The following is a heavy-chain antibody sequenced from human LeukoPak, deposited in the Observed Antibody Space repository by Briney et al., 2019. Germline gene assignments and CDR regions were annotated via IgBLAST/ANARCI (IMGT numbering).Heavy chain of an antibody. CDR2: INPNSGDT. Sequence: ASVKVSCKASGYTFTGYYIHWVRQAPGQGLGWMGWINPNSGDTNYAQKFQGRVTMTRDTSISTAYMELSRLRSDDTAVYYCARGPGDLGDVWGQGTTVTVSS. J-gene: IGHJ6*02. V-gene: IGHV1-2*02. CDR3: ARGPGDLGDV. D-gene: IGHD7-27*01. CDR1: GYTFTGYY.